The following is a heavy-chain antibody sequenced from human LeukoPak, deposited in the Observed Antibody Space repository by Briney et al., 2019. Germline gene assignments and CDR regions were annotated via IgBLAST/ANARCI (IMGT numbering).Heavy chain of an antibody. CDR3: AKDSPVATR. Sequence: GGSLRLSCAASGFTFSSSAMSWVRQAPGKGLEWVSSITDSGDGTYYADSVKGRFTISRDDSKNTLYLQMNSLRVEDTAIYYCAKDSPVATRWGQGTLVTVSS. J-gene: IGHJ4*02. CDR1: GFTFSSSA. V-gene: IGHV3-23*01. CDR2: ITDSGDGT. D-gene: IGHD1-26*01.